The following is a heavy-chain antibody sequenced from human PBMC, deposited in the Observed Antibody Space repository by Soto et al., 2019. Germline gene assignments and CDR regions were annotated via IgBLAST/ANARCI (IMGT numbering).Heavy chain of an antibody. J-gene: IGHJ4*02. Sequence: SETPSITCSVSGASIYNKNWWTWLRQPPGKRLEWIGDIYHTGRSSYNPSLKSRVTISVDTSKNQFSLKLSSVTAADTAVYYCARAGGFVDYWGQGTLVTSPQ. CDR3: ARAGGFVDY. CDR1: GASIYNKNW. D-gene: IGHD1-26*01. CDR2: IYHTGRS. V-gene: IGHV4-4*02.